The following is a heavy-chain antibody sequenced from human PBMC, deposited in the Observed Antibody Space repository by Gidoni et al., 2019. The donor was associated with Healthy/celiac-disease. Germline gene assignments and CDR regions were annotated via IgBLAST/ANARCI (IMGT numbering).Heavy chain of an antibody. CDR1: GYPFTGYY. CDR2: INPNSGGT. CDR3: ARGGYYDFWSGYSAVDY. V-gene: IGHV1-2*02. D-gene: IGHD3-3*01. J-gene: IGHJ4*02. Sequence: QVQLVQPGAEVKQPGASVKVSCKAAGYPFTGYYMHWVRQAPGQGLEWMGWINPNSGGTNYAQKFQGRVTMTRDTSISTAYMELSRLRSDDTAVYYCARGGYYDFWSGYSAVDYWGQGTLVTVSS.